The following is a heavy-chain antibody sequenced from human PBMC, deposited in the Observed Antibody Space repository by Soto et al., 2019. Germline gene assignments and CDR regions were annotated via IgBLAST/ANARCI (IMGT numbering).Heavy chain of an antibody. D-gene: IGHD6-19*01. V-gene: IGHV3-7*04. CDR2: IKHDGSEK. CDR3: ARAMGTDGWSNHPFDI. Sequence: PGGSLRLSCAASEFTFSRYWMDWVRQAPRKGLEWVAIIKHDGSEKYYVDSVKGRFIISRDNAKNSVFLQMNGLRVEDTAVYFCARAMGTDGWSNHPFDIWGQGTMVTVSS. CDR1: EFTFSRYW. J-gene: IGHJ3*02.